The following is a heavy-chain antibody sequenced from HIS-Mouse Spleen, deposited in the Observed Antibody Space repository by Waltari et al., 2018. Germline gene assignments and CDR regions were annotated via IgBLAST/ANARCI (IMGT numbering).Heavy chain of an antibody. Sequence: HVQLQESGPGLVKPSQTLSLTCTVSGGSISSGGYYWSWIRQHPGKGLEWIGYIYYSGSTNFNPSLKSRVTISVETSKNQFSLKLSSVTAADTAVYYCARSPYYDFWSGYSDNWFDPWGQGTLVTVSS. V-gene: IGHV4-31*03. CDR1: GGSISSGGYY. CDR2: IYYSGST. J-gene: IGHJ5*02. CDR3: ARSPYYDFWSGYSDNWFDP. D-gene: IGHD3-3*01.